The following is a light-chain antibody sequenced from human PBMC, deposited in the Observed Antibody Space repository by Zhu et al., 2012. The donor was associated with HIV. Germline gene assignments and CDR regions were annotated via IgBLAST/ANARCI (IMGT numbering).Light chain of an antibody. CDR2: DAS. J-gene: IGKJ3*01. CDR3: QQYGGSPMT. CDR1: QSVSSY. Sequence: EIVLTQSPATLSLSPGERATLSCRASQSVSSYLAWYQQKPGQAPRLLIYDASNRATGIPARFSGSGSGTDFTLTISRLEPEDFAVYYCQQYGGSPMTFGPGTKVDLK. V-gene: IGKV3-20*01.